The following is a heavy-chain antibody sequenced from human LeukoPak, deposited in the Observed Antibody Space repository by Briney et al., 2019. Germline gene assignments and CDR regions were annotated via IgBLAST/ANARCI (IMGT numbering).Heavy chain of an antibody. CDR1: GFTFSSYG. CDR3: AKDEGYSYNYALG. D-gene: IGHD5-18*01. V-gene: IGHV3-30*18. CDR2: ISYDGSNK. Sequence: GRSLRLSCAASGFTFSSYGMHWVRQAPGKGLEWVAVISYDGSNKYYADSVKGRFTISRDNSKNTLYLQMNILRAEDTAVYYCAKDEGYSYNYALGWGQGTLVTVSS. J-gene: IGHJ4*02.